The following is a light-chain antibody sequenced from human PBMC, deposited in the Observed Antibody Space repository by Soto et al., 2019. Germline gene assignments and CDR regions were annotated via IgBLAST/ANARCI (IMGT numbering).Light chain of an antibody. CDR3: QYYNNWLAT. CDR2: AAS. J-gene: IGKJ4*01. Sequence: EVVMTQSPATLSVSPGDKVSLPCRANQTISNTLAWYQQKPGQAPRLLIYAASTRATGVSARFSGSGSGTEFTLTISSLQSEDFTIYYCQYYNNWLATFGGGTKVDI. CDR1: QTISNT. V-gene: IGKV3-15*01.